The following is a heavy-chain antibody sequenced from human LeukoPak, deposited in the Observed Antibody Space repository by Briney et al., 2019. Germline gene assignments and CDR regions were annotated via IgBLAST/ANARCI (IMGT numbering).Heavy chain of an antibody. CDR1: GFTFSSYG. Sequence: GGSLRLSCAASGFTFSSYGVHWVRQAPGKGLEWVAVISYDGSNKYYADSVKGRFTISRDNSKNTLYLQMNSLRAEDTAVYYCAKEPYPDTAMAKYFQHWGQGTLVTVSS. CDR2: ISYDGSNK. J-gene: IGHJ1*01. V-gene: IGHV3-30*18. D-gene: IGHD5-18*01. CDR3: AKEPYPDTAMAKYFQH.